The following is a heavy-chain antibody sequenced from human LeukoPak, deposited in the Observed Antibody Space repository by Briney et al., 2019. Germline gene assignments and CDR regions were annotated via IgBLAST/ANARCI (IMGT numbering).Heavy chain of an antibody. Sequence: GASVKVSCKASGYTFTSYYMHWVRQAPGQGLEWMGIINPSGGSTSYAQKFQGRVTMTRDTSTSTVYMELSSLRSEDTAVYYCARGTVVPAAGPGRYDHYVMDVWGQGTTVTVSS. CDR3: ARGTVVPAAGPGRYDHYVMDV. D-gene: IGHD2-2*01. V-gene: IGHV1-46*01. J-gene: IGHJ6*02. CDR1: GYTFTSYY. CDR2: INPSGGST.